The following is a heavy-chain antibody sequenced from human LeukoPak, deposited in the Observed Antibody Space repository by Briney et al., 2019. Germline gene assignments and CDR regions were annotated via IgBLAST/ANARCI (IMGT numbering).Heavy chain of an antibody. D-gene: IGHD4-17*01. J-gene: IGHJ4*02. V-gene: IGHV3-53*01. CDR2: IYSGGST. CDR1: GFTFSSYS. CDR3: AKAHDYGDLPFDY. Sequence: PGGSLRLSCAASGFTFSSYSMNWVRQAPGKGLEWVSVIYSGGSTYYADSVKGRFTISRDNSKNTLYLQMNSLRAEDTAVYYCAKAHDYGDLPFDYWGQGTLVTVSS.